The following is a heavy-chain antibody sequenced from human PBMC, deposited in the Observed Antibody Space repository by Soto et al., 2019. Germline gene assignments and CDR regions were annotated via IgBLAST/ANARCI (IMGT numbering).Heavy chain of an antibody. D-gene: IGHD2-15*01. J-gene: IGHJ4*02. Sequence: EVQLVESGGGWVQLGRSRRLSFAASGFTFDDYAMHWVRRVQGKGLEWFSIISWNSNIIGYADSVKGRFTISRDNAKNSLYLQMNSLRPEDTALYYCAKGGPDGFCSGGRCYFDYWGQGTLVTVSS. CDR3: AKGGPDGFCSGGRCYFDY. V-gene: IGHV3-9*01. CDR1: GFTFDDYA. CDR2: ISWNSNII.